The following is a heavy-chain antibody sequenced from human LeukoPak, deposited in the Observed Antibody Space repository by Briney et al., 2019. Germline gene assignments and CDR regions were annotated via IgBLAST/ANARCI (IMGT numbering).Heavy chain of an antibody. CDR1: GGSISSYY. Sequence: PSETLSLTCTVSGGSISSYYWSWIRQPPGKGLEWIGYIYYSGSTNYNPSLKSRVTISADTSKNQFSLRLSSVTAADTAVYYCARGLNNRKSGRRFDVFEIWGQGTMVTVSS. J-gene: IGHJ3*02. V-gene: IGHV4-59*01. CDR2: IYYSGST. CDR3: ARGLNNRKSGRRFDVFEI. D-gene: IGHD3-3*01.